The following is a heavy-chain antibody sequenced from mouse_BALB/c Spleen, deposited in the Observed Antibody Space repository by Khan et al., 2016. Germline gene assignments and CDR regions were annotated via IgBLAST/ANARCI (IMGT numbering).Heavy chain of an antibody. CDR3: ARGINTATFDY. D-gene: IGHD1-2*01. J-gene: IGHJ2*01. Sequence: QVQLQQSGAELMKPGASVKISCKTTGYTFSSYWIEWVKQRPGHGLEWIGEILPGSDDTNYNEKFKGKATFTADTSSKTAYMQVNSLTSEDSAVYYCARGINTATFDYWGQGTTLTVSS. CDR2: ILPGSDDT. V-gene: IGHV1-9*01. CDR1: GYTFSSYW.